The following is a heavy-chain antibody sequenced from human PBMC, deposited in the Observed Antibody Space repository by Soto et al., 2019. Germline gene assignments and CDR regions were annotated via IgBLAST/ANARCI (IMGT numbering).Heavy chain of an antibody. J-gene: IGHJ4*02. CDR1: GFTFSSYG. V-gene: IGHV3-30*03. CDR3: ARESEDLTSNFDD. Sequence: PGGSLRLSXEASGFTFSSYGMHWVRQAPGKGLEWVAVISYDGSKKYYADSVKGRFTISRDNSKNTLYLEMNSLRAEDTAVYYCARESEDLTSNFDDWGQGTLVTVSS. CDR2: ISYDGSKK.